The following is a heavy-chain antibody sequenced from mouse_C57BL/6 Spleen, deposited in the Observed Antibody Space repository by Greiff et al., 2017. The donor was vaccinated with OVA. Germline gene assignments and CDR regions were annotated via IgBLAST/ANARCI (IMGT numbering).Heavy chain of an antibody. V-gene: IGHV1-80*01. J-gene: IGHJ2*01. CDR2: IYPGDGDT. D-gene: IGHD3-2*02. CDR1: GYAFSSYW. Sequence: QVQLKESGAELVKPGASVKISCKASGYAFSSYWMNWVKQRPGKGLEWIGQIYPGDGDTNSNGKFKGKATLTADKSSSTAYMQLSSLTSEDSAVYFCAAIDSSGYRDYWGQGTTRTVSS. CDR3: AAIDSSGYRDY.